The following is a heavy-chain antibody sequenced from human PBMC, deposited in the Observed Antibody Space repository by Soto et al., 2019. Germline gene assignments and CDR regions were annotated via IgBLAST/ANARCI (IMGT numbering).Heavy chain of an antibody. CDR2: IKSKTDGGTT. D-gene: IGHD3-10*01. V-gene: IGHV3-15*01. J-gene: IGHJ6*03. CDR3: TTRDGAMVRGVTPNRYYYYMDV. CDR1: GFTFSNAW. Sequence: GGSLRLSCAASGFTFSNAWMSWVRQAPGKGLEWVGRIKSKTDGGTTDYAAPVKGRFTISRDDSKNTLYLQMNSLKTEDTAVYYCTTRDGAMVRGVTPNRYYYYMDVWGKGTTVAVSS.